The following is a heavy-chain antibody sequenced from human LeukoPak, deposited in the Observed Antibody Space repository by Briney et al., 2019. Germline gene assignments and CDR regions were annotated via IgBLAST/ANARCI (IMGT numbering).Heavy chain of an antibody. V-gene: IGHV3-7*02. D-gene: IGHD3-22*01. CDR1: GFTFSASW. J-gene: IGHJ4*02. CDR3: ARGDYYDRRFDN. Sequence: GAPLRLSSSSSGFTFSASWMNWVRQPPGKGLEWVADIKQNGSEKYYVDSVKGRFTTSRDNAKNSLYLHLNSLRAEDTAVYYCARGDYYDRRFDNWGQGTLVTVSS. CDR2: IKQNGSEK.